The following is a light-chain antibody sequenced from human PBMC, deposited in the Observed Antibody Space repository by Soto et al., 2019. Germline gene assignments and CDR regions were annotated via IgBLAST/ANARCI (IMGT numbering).Light chain of an antibody. Sequence: QSALTQPASVSGSPGQSITISCTGTSSDVDGYNYVSWYQQHPGKVPKVMIFEVSNRPSGISHRFSGSKSGNTASLTISGLQAEDEADYYCSSYTTSGTLLFGGGTKVTVL. CDR2: EVS. CDR3: SSYTTSGTLL. V-gene: IGLV2-14*01. CDR1: SSDVDGYNY. J-gene: IGLJ2*01.